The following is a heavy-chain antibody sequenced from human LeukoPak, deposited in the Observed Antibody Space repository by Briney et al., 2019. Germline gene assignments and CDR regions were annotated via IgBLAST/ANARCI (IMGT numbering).Heavy chain of an antibody. CDR3: ASSGDSSGYYVDYFDY. CDR1: GGSISSYY. V-gene: IGHV4-59*08. Sequence: PSETLPLTCTVSGGSISSYYWSWIRQPPGKGLEWIGYIYYSGGTNYNPSLKSRVTISVDTSKNQFSLKLSSVTAAGTAVYYCASSGDSSGYYVDYFDYWGQGTLVTVSS. D-gene: IGHD3-22*01. CDR2: IYYSGGT. J-gene: IGHJ4*02.